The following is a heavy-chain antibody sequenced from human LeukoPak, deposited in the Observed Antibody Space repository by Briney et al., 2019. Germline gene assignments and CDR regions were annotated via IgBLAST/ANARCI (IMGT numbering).Heavy chain of an antibody. CDR1: RFTFSNYW. V-gene: IGHV3-7*01. CDR3: ARDMGWQQFDQ. CDR2: IKKDGGET. D-gene: IGHD5-24*01. J-gene: IGHJ4*02. Sequence: PGGSLRLSCVASRFTFSNYWMTWVRQAPGKGRERVANIKKDGGETYYMESVKGRFTISRDNARNSLYLQMNSLTVEDTAVYYCARDMGWQQFDQWGQGTLVTVSS.